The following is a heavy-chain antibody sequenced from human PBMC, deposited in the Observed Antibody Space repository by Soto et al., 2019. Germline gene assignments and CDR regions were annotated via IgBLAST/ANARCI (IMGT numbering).Heavy chain of an antibody. CDR1: GFTFNSYA. D-gene: IGHD1-1*01. CDR3: AREIPHERYFHYYDGMDV. V-gene: IGHV3-30-3*01. J-gene: IGHJ6*01. Sequence: QVPLVESGGGLVQPGRSLRLSCKASGFTFNSYAMHWVRQAPGKGMEWVAVMSSDGTNKYYTDSVKSRFTISTDNSKNTLFLRMNSLRAQDTAVYYCAREIPHERYFHYYDGMDVWGQGTAVTV. CDR2: MSSDGTNK.